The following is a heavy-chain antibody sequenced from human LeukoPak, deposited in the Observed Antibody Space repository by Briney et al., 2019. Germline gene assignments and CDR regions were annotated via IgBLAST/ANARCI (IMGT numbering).Heavy chain of an antibody. V-gene: IGHV3-66*02. D-gene: IGHD2-2*01. CDR3: AKVHVVVPATSGIDY. CDR2: IYSGGNT. CDR1: GFTVSINS. J-gene: IGHJ4*02. Sequence: GGSLRLSCTVSGFTVSINSMSWVRQAPGKGLEWVSFIYSGGNTHYSDSVKGRFTISRDNSKNTLYLQMNNLRAEDTAVYYCAKVHVVVPATSGIDYWGQGTLVTVSS.